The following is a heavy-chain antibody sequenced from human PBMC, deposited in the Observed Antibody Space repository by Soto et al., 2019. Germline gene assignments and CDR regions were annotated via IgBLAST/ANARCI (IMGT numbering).Heavy chain of an antibody. CDR2: ISAYNGNT. J-gene: IGHJ6*02. D-gene: IGHD2-2*01. V-gene: IGHV1-18*01. CDR1: GYTFTSYG. Sequence: QVQLVQSGAEVKKPGASVKVSCKASGYTFTSYGISWVRQAPGQGLEWMGWISAYNGNTNYAQKLQGRVTMTTDTSTSTAYMELRSLRSDDTAVYYCARVVVVVQAALTRPYYYYGMDVWGQGTTVTVSS. CDR3: ARVVVVVQAALTRPYYYYGMDV.